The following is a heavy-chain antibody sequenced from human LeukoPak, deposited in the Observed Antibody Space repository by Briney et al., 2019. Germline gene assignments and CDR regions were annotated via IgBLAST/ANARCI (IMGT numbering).Heavy chain of an antibody. D-gene: IGHD2-21*01. J-gene: IGHJ4*02. CDR2: LYRDGSA. CDR3: ARGPVWNYFDY. CDR1: GFTASIYY. Sequence: PGGSLRLSCAASGFTASIYYMTWVRQAPGKGLEWVSYLYRDGSAYYADSVKDRFTVSRDNSKNTVYLQMSSLRAEDTAVYYCARGPVWNYFDYWGQGTLVTVSS. V-gene: IGHV3-66*01.